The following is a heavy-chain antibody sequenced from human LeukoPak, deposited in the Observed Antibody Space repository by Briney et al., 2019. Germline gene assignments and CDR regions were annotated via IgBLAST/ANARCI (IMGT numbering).Heavy chain of an antibody. J-gene: IGHJ5*02. CDR2: IYYSGST. V-gene: IGHV4-61*01. CDR1: GGSISSGSYY. D-gene: IGHD3-22*01. Sequence: KPSETLSLTCTVSGGSISSGSYYWSWIRQPPGKGLEWIGYIYYSGSTNYNPSLKSRVTISVDTSKNQFSLKLSSVTAADTAVYYCARARASYDSKAFDPWGQGTLVTVSS. CDR3: ARARASYDSKAFDP.